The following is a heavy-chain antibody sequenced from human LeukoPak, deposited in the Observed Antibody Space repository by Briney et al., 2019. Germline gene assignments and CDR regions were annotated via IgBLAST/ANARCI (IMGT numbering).Heavy chain of an antibody. CDR3: ARGRPYSSGLNWFDP. V-gene: IGHV1-8*03. D-gene: IGHD6-19*01. Sequence: ASVKVSCKASGYTFTSYDVNWVRQATGQGLEWMGWMNPNSGNTGYAQKFQGRVTITRNTSISTAYMELSSLRSEDTAVYYCARGRPYSSGLNWFDPWGQGTLVTVSS. CDR2: MNPNSGNT. J-gene: IGHJ5*02. CDR1: GYTFTSYD.